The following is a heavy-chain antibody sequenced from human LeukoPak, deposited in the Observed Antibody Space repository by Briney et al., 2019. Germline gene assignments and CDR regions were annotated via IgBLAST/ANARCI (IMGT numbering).Heavy chain of an antibody. D-gene: IGHD5-18*01. V-gene: IGHV4-34*01. Sequence: SETLSLTCAVYGGSFSGYYWSWIRQPPGKGLEWIGEINHSGSTTYNPSLKSRVTISVDTSKNQFSLKLRSVTAADAAVYYCARGAGGIQLWNNWFDPWGQGTLVTVSS. CDR3: ARGAGGIQLWNNWFDP. CDR2: INHSGST. J-gene: IGHJ5*02. CDR1: GGSFSGYY.